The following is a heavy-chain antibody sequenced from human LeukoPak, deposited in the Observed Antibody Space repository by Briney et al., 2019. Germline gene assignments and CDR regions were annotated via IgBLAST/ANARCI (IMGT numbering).Heavy chain of an antibody. CDR3: AKDRESNIVLVPAAVDY. CDR2: TRYDGTNK. V-gene: IGHV3-30*02. CDR1: GFTFSSYG. D-gene: IGHD2-2*01. J-gene: IGHJ4*02. Sequence: PGGSLRLSCAASGFTFSSYGMHWVRQAPGKGLEWVAFTRYDGTNKYYADSVKGRFTISRDNSKNTLYLQMNSLRAGDTAVYYCAKDRESNIVLVPAAVDYWGQGTLVTVSS.